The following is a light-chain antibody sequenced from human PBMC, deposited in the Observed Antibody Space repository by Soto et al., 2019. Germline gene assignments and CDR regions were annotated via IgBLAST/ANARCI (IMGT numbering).Light chain of an antibody. V-gene: IGKV1-39*01. CDR3: QQSYSTHLT. J-gene: IGKJ4*01. CDR2: AAS. CDR1: QSISSY. Sequence: DIQMTQSPSSLSACVGDRVTITCRASQSISSYLNWYQQKPGKAPKLLIYAASSLQSGVPSRFSGSGSGTDFTLTISSLQPEDFATYYCQQSYSTHLTFGGGNKVEIQ.